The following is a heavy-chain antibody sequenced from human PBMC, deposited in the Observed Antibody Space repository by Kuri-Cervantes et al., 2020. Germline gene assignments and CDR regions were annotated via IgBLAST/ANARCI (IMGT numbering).Heavy chain of an antibody. CDR3: ARARYYDSSGYSVGPNWYFDL. V-gene: IGHV4-61*01. CDR2: IYYSGST. CDR1: GGSVSSGSYY. Sequence: GSLRLSCTVSGGSVSSGSYYWSWIRQPPGKGLEWIGYIYYSGSTNYNPSLKSRVTISVDTSKNQLSLKLSSVTAADTAVYYCARARYYDSSGYSVGPNWYFDLWGRGTLVTVSS. D-gene: IGHD3-22*01. J-gene: IGHJ2*01.